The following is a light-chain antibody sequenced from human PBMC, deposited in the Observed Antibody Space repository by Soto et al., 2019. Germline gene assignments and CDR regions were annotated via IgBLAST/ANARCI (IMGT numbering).Light chain of an antibody. CDR2: DVS. CDR3: SSYTSSSNYV. Sequence: QSVLTQPPSASGSPGQSVTISCTGTSSDVGGYNYVSWYQQHPGKAPKLMIYDVSYRPSGVSNRFSGSKSGNTASLTISGLQAEDEADYYCSSYTSSSNYVFGTGTKVTVL. V-gene: IGLV2-14*03. CDR1: SSDVGGYNY. J-gene: IGLJ1*01.